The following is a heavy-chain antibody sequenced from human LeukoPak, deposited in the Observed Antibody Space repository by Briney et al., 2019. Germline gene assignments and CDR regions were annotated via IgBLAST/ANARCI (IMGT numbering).Heavy chain of an antibody. Sequence: GGSLRLSCAASGFTFSSYAMSWVRQAPGKGLEWVSAISGSGGSTYYADSVKGRFTISRDNSKNTLYLQMNSLRAEDTAVYYCAKEGRVTIFGVVIIFDYWGQGTLVTVSS. J-gene: IGHJ4*02. CDR3: AKEGRVTIFGVVIIFDY. CDR1: GFTFSSYA. V-gene: IGHV3-23*01. D-gene: IGHD3-3*01. CDR2: ISGSGGST.